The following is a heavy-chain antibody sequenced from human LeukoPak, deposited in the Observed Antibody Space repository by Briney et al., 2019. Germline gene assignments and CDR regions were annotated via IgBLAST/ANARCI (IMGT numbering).Heavy chain of an antibody. CDR1: GFTFSSYA. V-gene: IGHV3-30-3*01. Sequence: GGSLRLSCAASGFTFSSYAMRWVRQAPGKGLEWVAVISYDGSNKYYADSVKGRFTISRDNSKNTLYLQMNSLRAEDTAVYYCTRAGNYRFDNWGQGTLAIVSS. D-gene: IGHD1-7*01. CDR3: TRAGNYRFDN. J-gene: IGHJ4*02. CDR2: ISYDGSNK.